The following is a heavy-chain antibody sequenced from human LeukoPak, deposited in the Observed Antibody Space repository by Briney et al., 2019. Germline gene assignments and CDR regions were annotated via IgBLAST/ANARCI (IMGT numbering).Heavy chain of an antibody. V-gene: IGHV1-8*01. CDR1: GYTFTSYD. CDR2: MNPNSGNT. Sequence: GASVKVSCKASGYTFTSYDINWVRQATGQGLEWMGWMNPNSGNTGYAQKFQGGVTMTRNTSISTAYMELSSLRSEDTAMYYCARRRDSSSWYLAFDIWGQGTMVTVSS. D-gene: IGHD6-13*01. J-gene: IGHJ3*02. CDR3: ARRRDSSSWYLAFDI.